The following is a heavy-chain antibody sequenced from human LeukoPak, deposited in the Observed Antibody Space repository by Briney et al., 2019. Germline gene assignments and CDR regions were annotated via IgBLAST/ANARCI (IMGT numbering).Heavy chain of an antibody. J-gene: IGHJ4*02. CDR3: ASPRSTWYYGLYY. Sequence: GGSLRLSCAASGFTFDDYAMHWVRQAPGKGLEWVSLISGDGGSTYYTDSVKGRFTISRDKSKNSLYLQMNTLRSEDTALYYCASPRSTWYYGLYYWGQGTLVTVSS. CDR1: GFTFDDYA. V-gene: IGHV3-43*02. D-gene: IGHD6-13*01. CDR2: ISGDGGST.